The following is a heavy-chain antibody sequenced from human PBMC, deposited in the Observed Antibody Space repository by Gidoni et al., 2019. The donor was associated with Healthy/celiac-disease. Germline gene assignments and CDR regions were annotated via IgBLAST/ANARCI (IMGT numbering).Heavy chain of an antibody. D-gene: IGHD3-3*01. V-gene: IGHV3-23*01. Sequence: EVQLLESGGGLVQPGGSLRLSCAASGFTFSSYAMSWVRQAPGKGLEWVSAISGSGGSTYYADSVKGRFTISRDNSKNTLYLQMNSLRAEDTAVYYCAKDQPPDFWSGYYHDYWGQGTLVTVSS. CDR2: ISGSGGST. CDR3: AKDQPPDFWSGYYHDY. J-gene: IGHJ4*02. CDR1: GFTFSSYA.